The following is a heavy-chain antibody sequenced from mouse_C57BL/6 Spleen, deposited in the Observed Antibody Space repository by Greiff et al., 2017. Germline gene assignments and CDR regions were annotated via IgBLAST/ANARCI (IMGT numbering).Heavy chain of an antibody. CDR1: GYTFTDYN. CDR2: INPNNGGT. CDR3: ARRGNGLRPLAWFAY. D-gene: IGHD2-4*01. J-gene: IGHJ3*01. V-gene: IGHV1-18*01. Sequence: EVKLMESGPELVKPGASVKIPCKASGYTFTDYNMDWVKQSHGKSLEWIGDINPNNGGTIYNQKFKGKATLTVDKSSSTAYMELRSLTSEDTAVYYCARRGNGLRPLAWFAYWGQGTLVTVSA.